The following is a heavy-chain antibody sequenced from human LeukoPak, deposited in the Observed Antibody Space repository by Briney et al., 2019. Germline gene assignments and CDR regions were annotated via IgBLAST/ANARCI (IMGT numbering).Heavy chain of an antibody. Sequence: PGRSLRLSCATSGFIFSGYYMSWIRQAPGKGLEWVSYISGSGSDISYADSVKGRFTVSRDNAKDSLYLQMNSLRAEDTAVYYCGTHAGRTGSDDWGQGTLVTVSS. CDR2: ISGSGSDI. J-gene: IGHJ4*02. CDR1: GFIFSGYY. D-gene: IGHD3/OR15-3a*01. V-gene: IGHV3-11*01. CDR3: GTHAGRTGSDD.